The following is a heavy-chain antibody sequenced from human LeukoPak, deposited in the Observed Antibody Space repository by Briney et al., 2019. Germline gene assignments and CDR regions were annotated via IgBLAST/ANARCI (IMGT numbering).Heavy chain of an antibody. Sequence: PGGSLRLSCAASGFTFSSSAMSWVRQVPGKGLEWVSGISASGGSTSYADSVRGRFTISRDNSKNTLYLQMNSLKAEDTAVYYCAKEGLWSSNGLPFDYWGQGTLVTVSS. J-gene: IGHJ4*02. V-gene: IGHV3-23*01. D-gene: IGHD6-19*01. CDR1: GFTFSSSA. CDR3: AKEGLWSSNGLPFDY. CDR2: ISASGGST.